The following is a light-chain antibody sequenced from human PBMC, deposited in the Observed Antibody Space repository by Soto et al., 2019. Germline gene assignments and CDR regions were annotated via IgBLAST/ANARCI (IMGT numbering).Light chain of an antibody. Sequence: EIVLTQSPATLSLSPGERATLSCRASQSVSSYLAWYQQKPGQAPRLLIYDASNMATGIPARCSGSGSGTDFPLTISSLEPEDFAVYYWPQRSNCPLTFGGGTKVEIK. CDR2: DAS. V-gene: IGKV3-11*01. J-gene: IGKJ4*01. CDR3: PQRSNCPLT. CDR1: QSVSSY.